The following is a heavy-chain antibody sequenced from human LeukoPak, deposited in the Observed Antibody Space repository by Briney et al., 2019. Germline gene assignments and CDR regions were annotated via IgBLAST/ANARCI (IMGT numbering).Heavy chain of an antibody. V-gene: IGHV4-34*01. CDR3: ARLGYGDYSGGGDV. CDR2: INHSGST. Sequence: SETLSLTCAVYGGSFSGYYWSCIRQPPGKGLEWIGEINHSGSTNYNPSLKSRVTISVDTSKNQFSLKLSSVTAADTAVYYCARLGYGDYSGGGDVWGKGTTVTISS. CDR1: GGSFSGYY. J-gene: IGHJ6*04. D-gene: IGHD4-17*01.